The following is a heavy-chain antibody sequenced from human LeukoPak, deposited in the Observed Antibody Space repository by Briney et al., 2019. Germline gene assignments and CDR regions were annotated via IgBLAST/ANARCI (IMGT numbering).Heavy chain of an antibody. Sequence: ASVKVSCKTSGYTFTDYYMHWVRQAPGQGLEWVGWMNPKSGGTNYAQRFQDRVTMTRDTSNNTSYMELSRLTSDDTAVYYCAREFRTTTWSYDAFDLWGQGTMVTVS. CDR2: MNPKSGGT. D-gene: IGHD1-1*01. CDR3: AREFRTTTWSYDAFDL. CDR1: GYTFTDYY. J-gene: IGHJ3*01. V-gene: IGHV1-2*02.